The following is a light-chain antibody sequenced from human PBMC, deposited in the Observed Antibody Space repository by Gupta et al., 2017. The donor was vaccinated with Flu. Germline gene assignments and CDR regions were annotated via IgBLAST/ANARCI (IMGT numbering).Light chain of an antibody. J-gene: IGLJ3*02. V-gene: IGLV2-23*02. Sequence: QSALTQPASVSGSPGQSIAISCTGTSSDAGSYKLVSWYQQHPGKAPKLMIYEVSKRPSGVSDRFSGSKSGTTASLTISGLQAEDEADYYCYSYAGGSRVFGGGTKVTVL. CDR3: YSYAGGSRV. CDR2: EVS. CDR1: SSDAGSYKL.